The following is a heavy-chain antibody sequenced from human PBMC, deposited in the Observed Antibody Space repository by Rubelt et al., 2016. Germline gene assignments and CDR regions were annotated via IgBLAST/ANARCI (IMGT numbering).Heavy chain of an antibody. CDR3: ARDPIYGMDV. V-gene: IGHV4-59*12. CDR2: ILYTGTT. CDR1: GGSIIPYC. Sequence: QVQLQESGPGLVKPSETLSLTCTVSGGSIIPYCWSWIRQPPGQGLEWIGYILYTGTTDYNPSLKDRVPISVDKSKNQFSLKRSSVTAAGTAVYYWARDPIYGMDVGGQGTTVTVSS. J-gene: IGHJ6*02.